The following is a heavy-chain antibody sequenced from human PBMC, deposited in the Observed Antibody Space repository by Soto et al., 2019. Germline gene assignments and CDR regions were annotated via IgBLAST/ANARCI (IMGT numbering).Heavy chain of an antibody. CDR1: GFTFSSYS. D-gene: IGHD6-6*01. CDR2: ISGSGGST. Sequence: PGGSLRLSCAASGFTFSSYSMSWVRQAPGKGLEWVSAISGSGGSTYYADSVKGRFTISRDNSKNTLYLQMNSLRAEDTAVYYCAKSLAARPQYYGMDVWGQGTTVTVSS. CDR3: AKSLAARPQYYGMDV. V-gene: IGHV3-23*01. J-gene: IGHJ6*02.